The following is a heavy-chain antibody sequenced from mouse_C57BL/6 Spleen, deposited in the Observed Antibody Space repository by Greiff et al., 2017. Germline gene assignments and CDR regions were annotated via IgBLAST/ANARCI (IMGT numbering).Heavy chain of an antibody. D-gene: IGHD1-1*01. J-gene: IGHJ3*01. CDR1: GYTFTSYW. V-gene: IGHV1-52*01. CDR2: IDPSDSET. Sequence: QVQLKQPGAELVRPGSSVKLSCKASGYTFTSYWMPWVKQRPLQGLEWIGNIDPSDSETHYNQKFKDKATLTVDKSSSTAYMQLSSLTSEDSAVYYGARDYYCSISFAYWGQGTLVTVSA. CDR3: ARDYYCSISFAY.